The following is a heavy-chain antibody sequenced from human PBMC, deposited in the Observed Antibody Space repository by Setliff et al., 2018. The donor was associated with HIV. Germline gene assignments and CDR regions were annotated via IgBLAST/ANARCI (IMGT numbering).Heavy chain of an antibody. Sequence: GASVKVSCKASGGTLTSYGISWVRQDPGQGLEWMGRIIPVFGTANYGQKFQGRVTITADKSTSTVYMDLSSLRSEDTAVYFCARAELLWFGEPIDAFNIWGQGTLVTVSS. V-gene: IGHV1-69*06. CDR1: GGTLTSYG. CDR3: ARAELLWFGEPIDAFNI. CDR2: IIPVFGTA. J-gene: IGHJ3*02. D-gene: IGHD3-10*01.